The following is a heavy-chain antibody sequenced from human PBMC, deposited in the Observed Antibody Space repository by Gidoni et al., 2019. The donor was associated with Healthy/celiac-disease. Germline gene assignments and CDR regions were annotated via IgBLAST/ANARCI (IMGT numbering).Heavy chain of an antibody. CDR1: GYTFTGYS. D-gene: IGHD6-19*01. V-gene: IGHV1-2*02. CDR2: INPDSGGT. CDR3: ARDPSGWSKFDY. Sequence: QVQLVQSGAEVKKPGAAVKVTCKASGYTFTGYSMHWVRQAPRQGLEWMGWINPDSGGTNHAQKFQGRVTITRDTSISTAYMELSRLRSDDTAVYYCARDPSGWSKFDYWGQGTLVTVSS. J-gene: IGHJ4*02.